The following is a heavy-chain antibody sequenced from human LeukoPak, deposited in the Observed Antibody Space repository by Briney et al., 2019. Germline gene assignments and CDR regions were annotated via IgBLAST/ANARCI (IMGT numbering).Heavy chain of an antibody. CDR3: ARDSGYPFDT. CDR2: IRSSRSTI. Sequence: GGSLRLSCAASGFTLSSYRMNWVRQAPGKGPEWVSYIRSSRSTIYYADSVKGRFTISSDNAKNSLYLQMNTLRDEDTAVYFCARDSGYPFDTWGQGTMVTV. D-gene: IGHD2-15*01. CDR1: GFTLSSYR. V-gene: IGHV3-48*02. J-gene: IGHJ3*02.